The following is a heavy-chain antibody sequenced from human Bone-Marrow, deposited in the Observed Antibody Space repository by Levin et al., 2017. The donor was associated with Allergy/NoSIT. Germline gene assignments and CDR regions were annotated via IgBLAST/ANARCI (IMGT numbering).Heavy chain of an antibody. CDR3: ARVVTNKDSDYFES. D-gene: IGHD1/OR15-1a*01. J-gene: IGHJ4*02. V-gene: IGHV4-31*03. Sequence: HSQTLSLTCTVSGGSVSSGGYYWSWIRQHPGKGLEWIGYIYYSGISYYSSSLKSRLIMSVDTSENQFSLKLTSVTAADTAVYYCARVVTNKDSDYFESWGQGTLVTVSS. CDR2: IYYSGIS. CDR1: GGSVSSGGYY.